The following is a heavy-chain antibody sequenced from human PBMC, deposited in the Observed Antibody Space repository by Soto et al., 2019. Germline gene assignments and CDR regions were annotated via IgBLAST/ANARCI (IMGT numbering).Heavy chain of an antibody. CDR3: ARCGIVGATTGLPYYYYGMDV. J-gene: IGHJ6*02. Sequence: GASVKVSCKASGYTFTSYGISWVRQAPGQGLEWMGWISAYNGNTNYAQKLQGRVTMTTDTSTSTAYMELRSLRSDDTAVYYCARCGIVGATTGLPYYYYGMDVWGQGTTVTVSS. D-gene: IGHD1-26*01. CDR1: GYTFTSYG. CDR2: ISAYNGNT. V-gene: IGHV1-18*01.